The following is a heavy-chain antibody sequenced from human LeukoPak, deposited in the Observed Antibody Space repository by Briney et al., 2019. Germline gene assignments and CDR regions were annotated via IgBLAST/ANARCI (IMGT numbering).Heavy chain of an antibody. Sequence: PGGSLRLSCAASGFTFSNAWMSWVRQAPGKGLEWVSAISGSGGSTYYADSVKGRFTISRDNSKNTLYLQMNSLRAEDTAVYYCAKCEKASHCFFDYWGQGTLVTVSS. CDR2: ISGSGGST. V-gene: IGHV3-23*01. CDR1: GFTFSNAW. CDR3: AKCEKASHCFFDY. D-gene: IGHD2-21*02. J-gene: IGHJ4*02.